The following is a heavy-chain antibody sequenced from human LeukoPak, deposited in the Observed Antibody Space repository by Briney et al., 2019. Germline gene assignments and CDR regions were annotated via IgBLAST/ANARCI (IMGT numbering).Heavy chain of an antibody. CDR2: IYYSGST. CDR3: ARLQDY. V-gene: IGHV4-59*01. CDR1: GGSISSYY. J-gene: IGHJ4*02. Sequence: SETLSLTCTVSGGSISSYYWSWIRQPPGKGLEWIGYIYYSGSTNYNPSLKSRVTISVDTSKNQFSLKLSSVTPADTAVYYCARLQDYWGQGTLVTVSS.